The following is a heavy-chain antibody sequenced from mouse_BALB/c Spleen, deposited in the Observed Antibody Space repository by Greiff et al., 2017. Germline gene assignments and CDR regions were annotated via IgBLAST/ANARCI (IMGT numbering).Heavy chain of an antibody. J-gene: IGHJ3*01. CDR1: GFTFTDYY. D-gene: IGHD2-14*01. V-gene: IGHV7-3*02. Sequence: EVKLEESGGGLVQPGGSLRLSCATSGFTFTDYYMSWVRQPPGKALEWLGFIRNKANGYTTEYSASVKGRFTISRDNSQSILYLQMNTLRAEDSATYYCARDEGTEAWFAYWGQGTLVTVSA. CDR2: IRNKANGYTT. CDR3: ARDEGTEAWFAY.